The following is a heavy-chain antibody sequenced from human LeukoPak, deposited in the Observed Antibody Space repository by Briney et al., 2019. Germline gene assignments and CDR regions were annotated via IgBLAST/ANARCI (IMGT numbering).Heavy chain of an antibody. CDR1: GGSISSSNYY. D-gene: IGHD1-14*01. CDR2: IYYSGGT. J-gene: IGHJ4*02. Sequence: PSETLSLTCTVSGGSISSSNYYWGWIRQPPGKGLEWIGSIYYSGGTYYNLSLKSRVTISVDTSKNQFSLKLSSVTAADTAVYYCATYITHFDYWGQGTLVTVSS. CDR3: ATYITHFDY. V-gene: IGHV4-39*07.